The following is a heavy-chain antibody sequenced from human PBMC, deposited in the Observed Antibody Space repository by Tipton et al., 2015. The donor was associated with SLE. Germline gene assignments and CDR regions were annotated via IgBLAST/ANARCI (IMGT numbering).Heavy chain of an antibody. CDR1: GDSVKSRY. J-gene: IGHJ3*02. V-gene: IGHV4-59*02. CDR2: RFHDGNI. CDR3: ARAKDWEDAFEI. D-gene: IGHD1-26*01. Sequence: TLSLTCTVSGDSVKSRYWIWVRQPAGRGLEWLAYRFHDGNINYNPSLKTRLTMSVDTSRDQFSLTLNSVTAADTGIYYCARAKDWEDAFEIWGQGTMVTVSA.